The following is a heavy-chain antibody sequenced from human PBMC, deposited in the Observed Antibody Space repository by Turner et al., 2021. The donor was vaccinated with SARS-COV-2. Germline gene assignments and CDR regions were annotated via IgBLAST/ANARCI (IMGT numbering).Heavy chain of an antibody. CDR3: ARLMDTAMGYYGMDV. Sequence: QLQLQESGPGLVKPSETLSLTCTVSGGSISSSSYYWGWIRQPPGKGLEWIGNIFYSGSTYYNPSLKSRVTISVDTSKNQFSLKLSSVTAADTAVYYCARLMDTAMGYYGMDVWGQGTTVTVSS. CDR2: IFYSGST. D-gene: IGHD5-18*01. J-gene: IGHJ6*02. V-gene: IGHV4-39*01. CDR1: GGSISSSSYY.